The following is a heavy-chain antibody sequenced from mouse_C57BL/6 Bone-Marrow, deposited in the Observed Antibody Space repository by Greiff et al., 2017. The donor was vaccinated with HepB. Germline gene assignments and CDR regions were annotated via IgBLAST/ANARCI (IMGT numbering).Heavy chain of an antibody. Sequence: QVQLKQSGAELARPGASVKMSCKASGYTFTSYTMHWVKQRPGQGLEWIGYINPSSGYTKYNQKFKAKATLTADNSSSTAYMQLSSLTSEYSAVYYCARWTYQFGMDYWGQGTSVTVSS. CDR2: INPSSGYT. V-gene: IGHV1-4*01. CDR1: GYTFTSYT. J-gene: IGHJ4*01. CDR3: ARWTYQFGMDY. D-gene: IGHD5-1*01.